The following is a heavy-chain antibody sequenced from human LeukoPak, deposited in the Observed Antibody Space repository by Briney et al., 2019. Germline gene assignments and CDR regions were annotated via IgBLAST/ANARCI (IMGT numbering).Heavy chain of an antibody. CDR1: GYTFTGYY. J-gene: IGHJ4*02. D-gene: IGHD1-26*01. CDR2: MNPNSGNT. Sequence: ASVKVSCKASGYTFTGYYMHWVRQATGQGLEWMGWMNPNSGNTGYAQKFQGRVTITRNTSISTAYMELTSLRSDDTAVYYCARGSGSYGYWGQGTLVTVSS. CDR3: ARGSGSYGY. V-gene: IGHV1-8*03.